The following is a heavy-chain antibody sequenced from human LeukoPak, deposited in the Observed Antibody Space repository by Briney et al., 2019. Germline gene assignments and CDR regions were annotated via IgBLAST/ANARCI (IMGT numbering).Heavy chain of an antibody. CDR3: ARRGSSSGSPGYFDY. D-gene: IGHD3-22*01. Sequence: GGSLRLSCAASGFTFSSYGMHWVRQAPGKGLEWVAVIWYDGSNKYYADSVKGRFTISRDNSKNTLYLQMNSLRAEDTAVYYCARRGSSSGSPGYFDYWGQGTLVTVSS. CDR2: IWYDGSNK. CDR1: GFTFSSYG. J-gene: IGHJ4*02. V-gene: IGHV3-33*01.